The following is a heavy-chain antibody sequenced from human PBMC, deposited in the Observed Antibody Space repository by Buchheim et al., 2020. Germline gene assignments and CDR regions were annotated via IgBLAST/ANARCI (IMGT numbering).Heavy chain of an antibody. D-gene: IGHD6-19*01. V-gene: IGHV3-23*01. CDR2: ISASDGNT. Sequence: EVQLLESGGGLVQPGGSLRLSCAASGFTFSSYDMNWVRQTPGKGLEWVSGISASDGNTHYADSVKGRFTISRDNSKNTLYLQMNSLRAEDTAVYYCVKGGWPDHWGQGTL. CDR3: VKGGWPDH. CDR1: GFTFSSYD. J-gene: IGHJ4*02.